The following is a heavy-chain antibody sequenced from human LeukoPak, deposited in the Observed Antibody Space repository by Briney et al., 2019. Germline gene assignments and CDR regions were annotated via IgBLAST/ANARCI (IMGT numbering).Heavy chain of an antibody. CDR3: ARSFYDILTGYLNYFDY. D-gene: IGHD3-9*01. CDR1: GGTFSNSA. V-gene: IGHV1-2*02. Sequence: ASVKVSCKASGGTFSNSAINWVRQAPGQGLEWMGWINPNSGGTNYAQKFQGRVTMTRDTSISTAYMELSRLRSDDTAVYYCARSFYDILTGYLNYFDYWGQGTLVTVSS. J-gene: IGHJ4*02. CDR2: INPNSGGT.